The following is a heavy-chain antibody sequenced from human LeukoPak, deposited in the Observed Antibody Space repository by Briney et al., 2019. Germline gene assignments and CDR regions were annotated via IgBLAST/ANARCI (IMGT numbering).Heavy chain of an antibody. CDR1: YGAVTGYY. CDR3: ASGYSTSWTYYFDD. CDR2: LHYGGST. V-gene: IGHV4-59*02. Sequence: VKPSETLSLTCTVSYGAVTGYYWGWIRQPPGKGLDWIGHLHYGGSTNYNPSLKSRVTISVDTSKNHFSLKLSSVTAADTAVYYRASGYSTSWTYYFDDWGQGALVTVSS. J-gene: IGHJ4*02. D-gene: IGHD6-13*01.